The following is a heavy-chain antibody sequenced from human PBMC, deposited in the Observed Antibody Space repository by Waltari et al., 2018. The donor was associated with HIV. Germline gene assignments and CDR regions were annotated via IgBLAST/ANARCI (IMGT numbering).Heavy chain of an antibody. CDR3: AKEGFLSLDY. CDR2: ISGNSGST. D-gene: IGHD3-3*02. CDR1: GFTFDDYA. V-gene: IGHV3-9*01. Sequence: EVQLVESGGGLVQPGRSLRLSCAASGFTFDDYAMHWVRQAPGKGLEWVSGISGNSGSTGYADSVKGRFTISRDNAKNSLYLQMNSLRAEDTALYYCAKEGFLSLDYWGQGTLVTVSS. J-gene: IGHJ4*02.